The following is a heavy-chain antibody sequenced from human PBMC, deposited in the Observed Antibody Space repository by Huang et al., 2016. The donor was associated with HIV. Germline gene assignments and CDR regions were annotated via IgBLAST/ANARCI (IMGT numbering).Heavy chain of an antibody. D-gene: IGHD3-3*01. Sequence: QVQLQESGPGLVKPSEILSLTCTVSGGSISTHYWRWIRQPPGKGLEWIGSIDYSGSTNYSPSLKSRVTILLDTSKNQFSLRVNSVTAADTAMYYCARDHHDFWRGYRRMYFFDHWGQGTLVTVSS. J-gene: IGHJ4*02. V-gene: IGHV4-59*11. CDR3: ARDHHDFWRGYRRMYFFDH. CDR1: GGSISTHY. CDR2: IDYSGST.